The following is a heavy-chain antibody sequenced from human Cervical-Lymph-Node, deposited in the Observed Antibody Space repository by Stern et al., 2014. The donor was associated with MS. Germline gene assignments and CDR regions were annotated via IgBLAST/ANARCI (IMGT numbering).Heavy chain of an antibody. CDR3: ARGYYDAWTNWFDP. V-gene: IGHV4-4*07. D-gene: IGHD3/OR15-3a*01. Sequence: QLQLQESGPGLVKPSETLSLTCTVSGASLSSYYWSWIRQPAGKGLEWIGRIYMSETTNYNPSPQSRVIMPVDTSKNKVSLKLSSVTAADTAIYYCARGYYDAWTNWFDPWGQGTLVTVSS. CDR1: GASLSSYY. CDR2: IYMSETT. J-gene: IGHJ5*02.